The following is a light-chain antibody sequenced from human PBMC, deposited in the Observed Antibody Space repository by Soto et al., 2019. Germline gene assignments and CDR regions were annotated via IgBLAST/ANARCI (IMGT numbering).Light chain of an antibody. V-gene: IGLV1-40*01. CDR2: GNS. J-gene: IGLJ2*01. CDR1: GSNIGAGYD. CDR3: QSYDTSLSGSV. Sequence: QSVLTQPPSVSGAPGQRVTISCTGSGSNIGAGYDVHWYQQLPGTAPKVFIYGNSNRPSGVPDRFSGSKSGTSASLAITGLQAEDEADYYCQSYDTSLSGSVFGGGTKLTVL.